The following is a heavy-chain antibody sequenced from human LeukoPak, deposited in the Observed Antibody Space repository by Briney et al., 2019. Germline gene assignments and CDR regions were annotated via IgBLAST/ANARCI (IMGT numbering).Heavy chain of an antibody. CDR1: GGSISSYY. J-gene: IGHJ5*02. D-gene: IGHD3-10*01. CDR2: IYYSGST. Sequence: SETLSLTCTVSGGSISSYYWSWIRQPPGKGLEWIGYIYYSGSTNYNPSLKSRVTISVDTSKNQFSLKLSSVTAADTAVYYCARDTMFRGVTNWFDPWGQGTLVTVSS. CDR3: ARDTMFRGVTNWFDP. V-gene: IGHV4-59*12.